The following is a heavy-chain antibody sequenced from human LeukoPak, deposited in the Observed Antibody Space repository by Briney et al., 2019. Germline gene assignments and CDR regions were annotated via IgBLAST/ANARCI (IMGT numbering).Heavy chain of an antibody. D-gene: IGHD3-16*01. Sequence: ASVKVSCKASGYTFTGYYMHWVRQAPGQGLEWMGWINPNSGGTNYAQEFQGRVTMTRDTSISTVYMELSSLRSEDTAVYYCARDRGDYVWGSLVNWFDPWGQGTLVTVSS. V-gene: IGHV1-2*02. CDR3: ARDRGDYVWGSLVNWFDP. CDR1: GYTFTGYY. CDR2: INPNSGGT. J-gene: IGHJ5*02.